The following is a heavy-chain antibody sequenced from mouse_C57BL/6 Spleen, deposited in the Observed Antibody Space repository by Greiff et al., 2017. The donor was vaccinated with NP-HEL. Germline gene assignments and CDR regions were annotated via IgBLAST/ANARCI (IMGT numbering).Heavy chain of an antibody. CDR2: IYPRDGST. Sequence: QVQLQQSGAELVKPGASVKMSCKASGYTFTDYTIHWVKQSPEQGLEWIGYIYPRDGSTNYNEKFKGKATLTADKSSSTAYLELHSLTSEDSAVYFCARGICDDYLYVWGTGTTVTVSS. CDR1: GYTFTDYT. V-gene: IGHV1-78*01. J-gene: IGHJ1*03. CDR3: ARGICDDYLYV. D-gene: IGHD2-4*01.